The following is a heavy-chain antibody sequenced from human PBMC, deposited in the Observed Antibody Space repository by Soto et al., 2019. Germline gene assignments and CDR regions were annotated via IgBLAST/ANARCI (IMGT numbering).Heavy chain of an antibody. Sequence: PETLSLTCAVSGYSISSGFSWGWIRPPPGKGLEWIGSIDHSGSTHYNASLKIRLSISLDTSKNQFSLKLRSVTAADTAVYYCARDWGSGYYHFEPWGQGTLVTVSS. CDR3: ARDWGSGYYHFEP. D-gene: IGHD5-12*01. CDR1: GYSISSGFS. CDR2: IDHSGST. V-gene: IGHV4-38-2*02. J-gene: IGHJ5*02.